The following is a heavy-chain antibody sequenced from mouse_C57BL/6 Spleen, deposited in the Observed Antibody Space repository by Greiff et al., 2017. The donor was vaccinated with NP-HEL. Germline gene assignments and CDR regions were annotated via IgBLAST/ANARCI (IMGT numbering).Heavy chain of an antibody. D-gene: IGHD2-12*01. J-gene: IGHJ3*01. CDR2: IYPGDGDT. CDR1: GYAFSSYW. CDR3: AREAYYSPWFAY. Sequence: VKLMESGAELVKPGASVKISCKASGYAFSSYWMNWVKQRPGKGLEWIGQIYPGDGDTNYNGKFKGKATLTADKSSSTAYMQLSSLTSEDSAVYFCAREAYYSPWFAYWGQGTLVTVSA. V-gene: IGHV1-80*01.